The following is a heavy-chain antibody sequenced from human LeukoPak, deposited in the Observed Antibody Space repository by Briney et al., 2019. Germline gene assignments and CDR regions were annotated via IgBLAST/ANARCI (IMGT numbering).Heavy chain of an antibody. V-gene: IGHV3-23*01. J-gene: IGHJ4*02. CDR2: TSGSGGRT. CDR3: AKVRLYGDYPEIDY. D-gene: IGHD4-17*01. Sequence: GGSLRLSCVASGFTFSSYAINWVRQAPGKGLEWVSGTSGSGGRTYYADSVKGRFTISRENSKNTLYLQMNSLRAEDTAVYYCAKVRLYGDYPEIDYWGQGTLVAVSS. CDR1: GFTFSSYA.